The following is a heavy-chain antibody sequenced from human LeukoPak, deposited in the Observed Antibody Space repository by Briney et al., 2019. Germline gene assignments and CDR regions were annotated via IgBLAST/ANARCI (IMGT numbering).Heavy chain of an antibody. Sequence: PGGSLRLSCAASEFTFSSYGMHWVRQAPGKGLEWVAFIRYDGSNKYYADSVKGRFTISRDNSKNTLYLQMNSLRAEDTAVYYCAKALAAYYYDSSGYFDYWGQGTLVTVSS. CDR3: AKALAAYYYDSSGYFDY. D-gene: IGHD3-22*01. CDR1: EFTFSSYG. CDR2: IRYDGSNK. J-gene: IGHJ4*02. V-gene: IGHV3-30*02.